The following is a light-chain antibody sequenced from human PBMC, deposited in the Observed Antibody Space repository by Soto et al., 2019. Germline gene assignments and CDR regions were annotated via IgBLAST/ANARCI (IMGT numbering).Light chain of an antibody. Sequence: QSALTQPASVSGSPGQSITISCTGTSSDVGGYNYVSWYQQHPGKAPKLMIFEVSYRPSGVSNRFSGSKSGNTASLTISGLQAEDEADYYCNSYTSSSIVVFGGGTKLTVL. CDR1: SSDVGGYNY. V-gene: IGLV2-14*01. CDR2: EVS. CDR3: NSYTSSSIVV. J-gene: IGLJ2*01.